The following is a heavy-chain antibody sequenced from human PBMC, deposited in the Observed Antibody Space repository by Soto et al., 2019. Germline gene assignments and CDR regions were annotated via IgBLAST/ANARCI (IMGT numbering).Heavy chain of an antibody. CDR2: IYHSGSP. CDR3: AREFGSYPYDFDY. V-gene: IGHV4-61*08. J-gene: IGHJ4*02. CDR1: GGSVSSGVYY. D-gene: IGHD1-26*01. Sequence: PSETLSLTCTVSGGSVSSGVYYWSWIRQPPGKGLEWIGYIYHSGSPNYNPSLKSRVTISVDTSKNQFSLKLSSVTAADTAVYYCAREFGSYPYDFDYWGQGTLVTVSS.